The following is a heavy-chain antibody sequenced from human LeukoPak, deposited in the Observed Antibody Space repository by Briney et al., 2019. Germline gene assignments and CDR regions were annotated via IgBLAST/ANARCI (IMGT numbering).Heavy chain of an antibody. CDR1: GFTFSNYA. D-gene: IGHD1-20*01. Sequence: PGGSLRLSCAASGFTFSNYAMSWVRQAPGKGLEWVSGINVSGGSTFYADSVKGRFTISRDNAKNSLHLRMNSLRAEDTAVYYCARDDTITGHFDYWGQGTLVTVSS. J-gene: IGHJ4*02. V-gene: IGHV3-23*01. CDR3: ARDDTITGHFDY. CDR2: INVSGGST.